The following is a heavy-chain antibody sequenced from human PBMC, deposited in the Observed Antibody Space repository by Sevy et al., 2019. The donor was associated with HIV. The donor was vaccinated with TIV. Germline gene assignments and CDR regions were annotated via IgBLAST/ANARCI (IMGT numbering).Heavy chain of an antibody. D-gene: IGHD3-3*01. J-gene: IGHJ4*02. Sequence: RGSLRLSCAASGFTFRTYSMNWVRQAPGKGLEWLSSISDDSRYIYYSDSVKGRFTISRANAKNLLYLQMNNLRVEDTAIYYCARDFTIFGVVSGIDYWGQGILVTVSS. V-gene: IGHV3-21*04. CDR1: GFTFRTYS. CDR2: ISDDSRYI. CDR3: ARDFTIFGVVSGIDY.